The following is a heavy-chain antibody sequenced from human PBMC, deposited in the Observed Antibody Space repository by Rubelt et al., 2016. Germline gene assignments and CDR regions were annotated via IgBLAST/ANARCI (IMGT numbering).Heavy chain of an antibody. CDR1: GGSISSSTYY. J-gene: IGHJ4*02. CDR2: IYYTGST. V-gene: IGHV4-61*05. D-gene: IGHD2-15*01. Sequence: QLQLQESGPGVVKPSETLSLTCTVSGGSISSSTYYWGWIRQPPGKGLEWIGYIYYTGSTNYNPSLTSRVTISKDTSKNQFSLKLPSGTAADTAVYYCARLIIATHPDYWGQGTLVTVSS. CDR3: ARLIIATHPDY.